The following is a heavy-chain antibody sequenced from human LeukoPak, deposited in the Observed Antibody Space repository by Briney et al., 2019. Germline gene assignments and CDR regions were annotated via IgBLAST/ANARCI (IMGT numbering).Heavy chain of an antibody. Sequence: GGSLRLSCAASGFTFSSYWMHWVRQAPGKGLGWVSRINSDGSSTSYADSVKGRFTISRDNAKNTLYLQMNSLRAEDTAVYYCAREISSGYCTDYWGQGTLVTVSS. J-gene: IGHJ4*02. V-gene: IGHV3-74*01. CDR1: GFTFSSYW. CDR3: AREISSGYCTDY. D-gene: IGHD3-22*01. CDR2: INSDGSST.